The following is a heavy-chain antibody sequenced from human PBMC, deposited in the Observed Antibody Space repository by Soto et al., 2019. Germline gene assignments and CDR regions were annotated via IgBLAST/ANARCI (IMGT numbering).Heavy chain of an antibody. V-gene: IGHV4-59*01. Sequence: SETLSLTCTVSGGSINGYYWSWIRQPPGKGLEWIGNIYYSGSTNYNPSLKSRVTISVETSKNHFPLNRSSVTAADTAVYYCARADYDMPTGYYNKQRYFDYWGQGTLVTVSS. J-gene: IGHJ4*02. CDR3: ARADYDMPTGYYNKQRYFDY. D-gene: IGHD3-9*01. CDR1: GGSINGYY. CDR2: IYYSGST.